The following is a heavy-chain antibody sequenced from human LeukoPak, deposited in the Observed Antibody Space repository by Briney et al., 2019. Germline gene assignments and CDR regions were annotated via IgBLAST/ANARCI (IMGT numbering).Heavy chain of an antibody. Sequence: SETLSLTCTASGFSISSYYLSWIRQPPGKGLEWIWYIYYSGSTNYNPSLKSRVTISVATSKNQFSMKLSSVTAADTAVYYCARWVVVAATGTPWFDPWGQGTLVTVSS. CDR1: GFSISSYY. CDR3: ARWVVVAATGTPWFDP. D-gene: IGHD2-15*01. CDR2: IYYSGST. V-gene: IGHV4-59*08. J-gene: IGHJ5*02.